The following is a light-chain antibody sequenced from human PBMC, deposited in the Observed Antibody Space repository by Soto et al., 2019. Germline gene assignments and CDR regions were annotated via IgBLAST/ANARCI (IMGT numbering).Light chain of an antibody. CDR3: SSYTTSSRLYVV. V-gene: IGLV2-14*01. CDR2: DVS. Sequence: QSVLTQPASVSGSPGQSITISCTGTSSDVGAYDYVSWYQQHPGKAPKLMIYDVSYRPSGASNRFSGSKSDNTASLTISGLQAEDEADYYCSSYTTSSRLYVVFGGGTKLTVL. CDR1: SSDVGAYDY. J-gene: IGLJ2*01.